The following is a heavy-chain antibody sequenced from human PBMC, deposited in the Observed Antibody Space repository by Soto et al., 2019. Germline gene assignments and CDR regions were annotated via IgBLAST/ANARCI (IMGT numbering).Heavy chain of an antibody. CDR3: ARARYDSSGYYYCSD. V-gene: IGHV1-46*01. CDR2: INPSGGST. Sequence: ASVKVSCKASGYTFTSYDMHWVRQAPGQGLEWMGIINPSGGSTSYAQKFQGRVTMTRDTSTSTVYMELSSLRSEDTAVYYCARARYDSSGYYYCSDWGQGTLVTVSS. CDR1: GYTFTSYD. D-gene: IGHD3-22*01. J-gene: IGHJ4*02.